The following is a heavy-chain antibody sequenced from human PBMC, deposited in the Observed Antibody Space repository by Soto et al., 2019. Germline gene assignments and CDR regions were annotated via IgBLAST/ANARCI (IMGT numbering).Heavy chain of an antibody. CDR1: GFTFSSYG. Sequence: QVQLVESGGGVVQPGRSLRLSCAASGFTFSSYGMHWVRQAPGKGLEWVAVISYDGSNKYYADSVKGRLTISRDNSKNTLYLQMNSLRAEDTAVYYCAKVGVDIDIDYWGQGTLVTVSS. CDR2: ISYDGSNK. D-gene: IGHD3-3*01. V-gene: IGHV3-30*18. J-gene: IGHJ4*02. CDR3: AKVGVDIDIDY.